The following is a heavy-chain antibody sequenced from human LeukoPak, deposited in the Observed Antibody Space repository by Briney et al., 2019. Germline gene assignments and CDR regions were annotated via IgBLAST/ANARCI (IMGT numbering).Heavy chain of an antibody. CDR2: ISSSSSYI. J-gene: IGHJ4*02. V-gene: IGHV3-21*01. CDR3: AKGAQHIVVVTAMDY. CDR1: GFTFSSYS. D-gene: IGHD2-21*02. Sequence: GGSLRLSCAASGFTFSSYSMNWVRQAPGKGLEWVSSISSSSSYIYYADSVKGRFTISRDNSKNTLYLQMNSLRAEDTAVYYCAKGAQHIVVVTAMDYWGQGTLVTVSS.